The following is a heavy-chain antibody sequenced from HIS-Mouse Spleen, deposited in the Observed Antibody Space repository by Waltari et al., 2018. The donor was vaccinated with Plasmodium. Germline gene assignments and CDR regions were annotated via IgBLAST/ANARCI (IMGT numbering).Heavy chain of an antibody. CDR3: AKDRRSSSWYVDY. Sequence: QVQLVESGGGVVQPGRSLRLSCAASGFTFSRYGIPWVRRAPGRRREWVAVKSNDGSNKYYADAVTGRLTISRDNSKNTLYLQMNSLRAEDTAVYYCAKDRRSSSWYVDYWGQGTLVTVSS. V-gene: IGHV3-30*18. J-gene: IGHJ4*02. CDR2: KSNDGSNK. D-gene: IGHD6-13*01. CDR1: GFTFSRYG.